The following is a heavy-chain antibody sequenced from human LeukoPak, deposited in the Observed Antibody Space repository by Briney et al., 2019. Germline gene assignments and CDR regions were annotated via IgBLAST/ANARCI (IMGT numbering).Heavy chain of an antibody. CDR2: VIPVFGTT. V-gene: IGHV1-69*06. Sequence: APVKGFFKGPGGTFRSYAGSRVGLNPGQRPEWLGGVIPVFGTTTYAQKFQAKVTMTADKSTNTAYLEISSLTSDDTAVYYCARCSPGDSSNFYAVLQYWGQGTQVTVST. CDR3: ARCSPGDSSNFYAVLQY. J-gene: IGHJ4*02. D-gene: IGHD3-22*01. CDR1: GGTFRSYA.